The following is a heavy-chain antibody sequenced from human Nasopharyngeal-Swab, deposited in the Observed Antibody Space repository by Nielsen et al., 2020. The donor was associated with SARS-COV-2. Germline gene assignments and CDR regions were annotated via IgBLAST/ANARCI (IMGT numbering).Heavy chain of an antibody. J-gene: IGHJ4*02. CDR2: VTWNGFTV. D-gene: IGHD4-11*01. V-gene: IGHV3-9*02. CDR1: GFTSADYS. Sequence: GGSLRLSCAASGFTSADYSIHWVRQAPGKGLEWVSGVTWNGFTVGYADSVKGRFTISRDNARSSLYLQMDSLRPDDTAFYYCTKGRADYSNPSFDNWGQGTLVTVPS. CDR3: TKGRADYSNPSFDN.